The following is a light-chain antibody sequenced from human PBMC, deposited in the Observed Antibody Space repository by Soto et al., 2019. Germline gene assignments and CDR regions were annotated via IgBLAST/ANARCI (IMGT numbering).Light chain of an antibody. J-gene: IGKJ4*01. CDR1: QDISTY. CDR3: QKYDNAPLT. V-gene: IGKV1-27*01. Sequence: DIQMTQAPSSLSASVGDRVTITCRARQDISTYLAWYQQKPGKVPKLLISAAYTLQSGVPPRFNGSGSGTDITLTISSLQPEDVATYYCQKYDNAPLTFGGGTKVEIK. CDR2: AAY.